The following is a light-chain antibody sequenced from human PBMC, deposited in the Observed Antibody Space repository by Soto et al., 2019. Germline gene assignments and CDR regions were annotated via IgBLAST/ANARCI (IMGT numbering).Light chain of an antibody. V-gene: IGKV3-20*01. CDR1: QSVSSTY. CDR3: QQFGSSVT. CDR2: RTS. Sequence: EIVLTQSPGPLSLSPGERATLSCRASQSVSSTYLAWYQQKPGQAPRLLIYRTSTRATGIPDRFSGSGSGTDFTLTIGRLEPEDFAVYYCQQFGSSVTFGQGTRLDIK. J-gene: IGKJ5*01.